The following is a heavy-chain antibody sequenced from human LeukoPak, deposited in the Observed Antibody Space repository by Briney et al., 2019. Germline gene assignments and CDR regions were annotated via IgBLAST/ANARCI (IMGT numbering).Heavy chain of an antibody. J-gene: IGHJ5*02. D-gene: IGHD3-22*01. V-gene: IGHV3-9*01. CDR1: GFTFDDYA. CDR3: ARRTGMTLPGWLRVVDL. Sequence: GRSLRLSCAASGFTFDDYAMHWVRQAPGKGLEWVSGISWNSGSIGYADSVKGRFTISRDNAKNSLYLQMNSLRDEDTAVYYCARRTGMTLPGWLRVVDLWGQGTLVTVSS. CDR2: ISWNSGSI.